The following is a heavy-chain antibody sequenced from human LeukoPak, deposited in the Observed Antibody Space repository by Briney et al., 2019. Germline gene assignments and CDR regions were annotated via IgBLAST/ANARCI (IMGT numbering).Heavy chain of an antibody. CDR2: MYWDDEK. CDR3: ARLAYYDNSGSSRPFDI. D-gene: IGHD3-22*01. J-gene: IGHJ3*02. V-gene: IGHV2-5*02. Sequence: KASGPSLVKPTQPLTLTCAFSGFSLTTRGGGEGWIRKHPGKALEWLARMYWDDEKRYSPPLKSRLTITKDTSKKQVVLTVTNLDPVDTATYYCARLAYYDNSGSSRPFDIWGQGTRVTVSS. CDR1: GFSLTTRGGG.